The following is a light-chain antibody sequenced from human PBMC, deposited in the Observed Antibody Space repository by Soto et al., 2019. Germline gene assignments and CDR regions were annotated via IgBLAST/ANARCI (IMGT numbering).Light chain of an antibody. V-gene: IGLV1-40*01. J-gene: IGLJ2*01. Sequence: QSVLTQPPSVSGAPGQRVTISCTGSSSNIGAGYDVHWYQQLPGTAPKLLIYGNTNRPSGVPDRFSGSKSGTSASLAITGLQAEDEADYYWQSYDSSGFVVFGGGTKLTVL. CDR2: GNT. CDR1: SSNIGAGYD. CDR3: QSYDSSGFVV.